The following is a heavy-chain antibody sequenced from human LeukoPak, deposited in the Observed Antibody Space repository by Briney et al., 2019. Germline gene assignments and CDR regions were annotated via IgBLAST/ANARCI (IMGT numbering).Heavy chain of an antibody. J-gene: IGHJ4*02. Sequence: GGSLRLSCAASGFTFSSCAMSWVRQAPGKGLEWVSTIIDSGNSLYYADPAEGRFTISRDNSKNTLYLQMNSLRAGDTAVYYCAKDPIFSGSYGVFDYWGLGTLVTVSS. CDR3: AKDPIFSGSYGVFDY. CDR2: IIDSGNSL. V-gene: IGHV3-23*01. CDR1: GFTFSSCA. D-gene: IGHD1-26*01.